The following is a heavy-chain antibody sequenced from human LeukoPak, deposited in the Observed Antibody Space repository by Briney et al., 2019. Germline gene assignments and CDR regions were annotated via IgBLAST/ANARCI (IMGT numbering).Heavy chain of an antibody. CDR2: INKSGNT. D-gene: IGHD3-10*01. J-gene: IGHJ4*02. Sequence: SETLSLTCAVYGGSFSGYYWGWVRQPPGKGLEWIGEINKSGNTDYNPSLKGRATVSLDASKNQFSLSLTAVTAADTAVYYCARGYGSGSYYKHWGQGTLVTVSS. CDR1: GGSFSGYY. V-gene: IGHV4-34*01. CDR3: ARGYGSGSYYKH.